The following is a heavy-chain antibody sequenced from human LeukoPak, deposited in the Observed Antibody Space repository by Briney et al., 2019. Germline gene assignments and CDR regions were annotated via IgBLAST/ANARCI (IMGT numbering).Heavy chain of an antibody. J-gene: IGHJ4*02. Sequence: GGSLRLSCAVSGFTLTNHGVSWVRQAPGKGLEWVSIITGTGGRYYGDSVKGRFTISRDNSKNTLYLQMNSLRAEDTAVYYCVRDFRSADYWGQGTLVTVSS. CDR3: VRDFRSADY. CDR1: GFTLTNHG. V-gene: IGHV3-23*01. CDR2: ITGTGGR.